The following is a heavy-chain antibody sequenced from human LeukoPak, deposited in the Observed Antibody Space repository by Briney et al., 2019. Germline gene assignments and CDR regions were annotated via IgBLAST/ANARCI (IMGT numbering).Heavy chain of an antibody. CDR1: VGSLSSDY. Sequence: SETLSLTCTVSVGSLSSDYRRWIRQPPGKGLEWIGNIYYSGSTNYNPSLNSRVTISLDTSQNQLSLNMSSVTAANTAVYYCVGTTKWLAFDSWGQGVLVTASS. V-gene: IGHV4-59*03. D-gene: IGHD5-24*01. J-gene: IGHJ4*02. CDR2: IYYSGST. CDR3: VGTTKWLAFDS.